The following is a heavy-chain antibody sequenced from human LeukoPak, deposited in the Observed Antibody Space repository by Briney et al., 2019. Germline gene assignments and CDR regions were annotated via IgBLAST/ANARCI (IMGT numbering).Heavy chain of an antibody. Sequence: GGSLRLSCAASGFTFSSYAMGWVRQAPGKGLEWVSDISGSGGSTYYADSVKGRFTMSRDNSKNTLYLQMNSLRAEDTAVYYCAKSHYYDSSGYGGTFDYWGQGTLVTVSS. D-gene: IGHD3-22*01. J-gene: IGHJ4*02. V-gene: IGHV3-23*01. CDR3: AKSHYYDSSGYGGTFDY. CDR1: GFTFSSYA. CDR2: ISGSGGST.